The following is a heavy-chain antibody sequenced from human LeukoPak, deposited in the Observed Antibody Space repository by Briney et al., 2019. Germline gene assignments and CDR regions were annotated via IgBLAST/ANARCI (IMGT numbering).Heavy chain of an antibody. V-gene: IGHV3-48*01. CDR2: ISTSGGTI. CDR3: ARQYYYDSSGFPLDY. D-gene: IGHD3-22*01. J-gene: IGHJ4*02. CDR1: GFTFSSSS. Sequence: GSLRLSCAASGFTFSSSSMNWVRQAPEKGLEWVSYISTSGGTIYYADSVKGRFTISRDNAKNSLYLQMDSLRAEDTAVYYCARQYYYDSSGFPLDYWGQGTLVTVSS.